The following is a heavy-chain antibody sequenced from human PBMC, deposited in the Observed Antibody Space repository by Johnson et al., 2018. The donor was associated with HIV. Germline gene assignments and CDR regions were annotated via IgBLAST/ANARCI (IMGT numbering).Heavy chain of an antibody. CDR1: GFTFSSYA. Sequence: QVQLVESGGGVVQPGRSLRLSCAASGFTFSSYAMHCVRQAPGKGLEWVAVISYDGSNKYYADSVKGRFTISRDNSKNTLLLQMKSLRAEDTAVYYCVVVVTRRAFDVWGLGTMVTVSS. D-gene: IGHD2-21*02. V-gene: IGHV3-30*04. CDR2: ISYDGSNK. J-gene: IGHJ3*01. CDR3: VVVVTRRAFDV.